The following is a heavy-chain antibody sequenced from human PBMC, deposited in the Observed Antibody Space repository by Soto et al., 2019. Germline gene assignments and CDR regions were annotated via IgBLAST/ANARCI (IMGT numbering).Heavy chain of an antibody. J-gene: IGHJ6*02. CDR2: ISGSGGST. CDR3: AKAPLGDYSSEYYYYGMDV. Sequence: SLRLSCAASGFTFSSYAMIWVRQAPGKWLEWVSAISGSGGSTYYADSVKGRFTISRDNSKNTLYLQMNSLRAEDTAVYYCAKAPLGDYSSEYYYYGMDVWGQGTTVTVSS. V-gene: IGHV3-23*01. CDR1: GFTFSSYA. D-gene: IGHD4-4*01.